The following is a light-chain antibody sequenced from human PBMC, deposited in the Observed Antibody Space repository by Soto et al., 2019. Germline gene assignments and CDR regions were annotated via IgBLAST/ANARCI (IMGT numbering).Light chain of an antibody. V-gene: IGKV1-5*03. CDR2: KAS. Sequence: DIQMTQSPSTLSASVGDRVIITCRASETISTWLAWYQQKPGIAPKLVIYKASNLESGFPSRFSGSGSGTVFTLTISNLQPDDFAIYYFQQYDSYPRTFCQGSKLESK. CDR3: QQYDSYPRT. CDR1: ETISTW. J-gene: IGKJ1*01.